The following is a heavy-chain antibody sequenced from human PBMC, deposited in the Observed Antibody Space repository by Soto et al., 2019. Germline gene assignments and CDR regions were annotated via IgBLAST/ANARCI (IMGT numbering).Heavy chain of an antibody. CDR2: ISHDGGNK. CDR3: AKDWGIAVAAH. V-gene: IGHV3-30*18. Sequence: QVQLVESGGGVVQPGGALRLSCAASGFTFSSTGMHCVRQAPGKGLEWVAVISHDGGNKYYGDSVKGRFTISRDNSKNTLYLQMNSLRADDTAVYYCAKDWGIAVAAHWGQGTLVTVSS. J-gene: IGHJ4*02. CDR1: GFTFSSTG. D-gene: IGHD6-19*01.